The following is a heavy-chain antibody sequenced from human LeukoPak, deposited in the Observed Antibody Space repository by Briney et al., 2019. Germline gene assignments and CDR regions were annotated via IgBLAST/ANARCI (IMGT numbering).Heavy chain of an antibody. J-gene: IGHJ4*02. V-gene: IGHV1-2*02. D-gene: IGHD3-22*01. CDR2: INPNSGGT. CDR3: ARDYDNSGHDY. CDR1: GYTFTGYY. Sequence: ASVKVSCQASGYTFTGYYMHEVRQAPGQGLEWMGWINPNSGGTNYAQKFQGRVTITRDTSASKAYMEPSSLRYEDTAVYYCARDYDNSGHDYWGQGTLVTVSS.